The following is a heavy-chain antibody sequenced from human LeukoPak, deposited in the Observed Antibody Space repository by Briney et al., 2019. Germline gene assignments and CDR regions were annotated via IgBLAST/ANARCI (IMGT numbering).Heavy chain of an antibody. V-gene: IGHV4-34*01. CDR1: GGSFSGYY. D-gene: IGHD3-10*01. Sequence: SETLSLTCAVYGGSFSGYYWSWIRQPPGKGLEWIGEINHSGSTNYNPSLKSRVTISVDTSKNQFSLKLSSVTAADTAVYYCARETMVRGGWVLVDYWGQGTLVTVSS. CDR3: ARETMVRGGWVLVDY. CDR2: INHSGST. J-gene: IGHJ4*02.